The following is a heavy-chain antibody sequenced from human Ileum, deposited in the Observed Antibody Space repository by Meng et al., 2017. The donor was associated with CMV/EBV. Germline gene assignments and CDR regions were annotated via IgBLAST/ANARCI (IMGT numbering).Heavy chain of an antibody. CDR1: GFAFSSYS. J-gene: IGHJ4*02. CDR2: IHYAGRTT. CDR3: AKDRTPDSRYNFDC. V-gene: IGHV3-23*03. D-gene: IGHD1-14*01. Sequence: GGSLRLSCSASGFAFSSYSMNWVRLVPGKGLDWLSIIHYAGRTTYYADSVKGRFIISRDNSKSVMYLEMNSLRVEDTAVYYCAKDRTPDSRYNFDCWGQGTLVTVSS.